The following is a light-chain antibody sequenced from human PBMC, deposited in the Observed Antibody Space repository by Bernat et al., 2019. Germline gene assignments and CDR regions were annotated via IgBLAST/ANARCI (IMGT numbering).Light chain of an antibody. CDR1: QSISTW. Sequence: DIQMTQSPSTLSASVGDRVTITCRASQSISTWLAWYQQQSGKAPKRLIYKASNLESGVPSRFSGSGSATEFTLTISSLQPGDFATYYCQQYISYPYTFGQGTKLEIK. V-gene: IGKV1-5*03. J-gene: IGKJ2*01. CDR2: KAS. CDR3: QQYISYPYT.